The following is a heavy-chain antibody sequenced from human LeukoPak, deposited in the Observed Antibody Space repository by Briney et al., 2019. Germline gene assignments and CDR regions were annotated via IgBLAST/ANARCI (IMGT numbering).Heavy chain of an antibody. CDR3: ARFPQKDNPPIFGVVTEDY. Sequence: GGSLRLSCAASGFTFSSSSMNWVRQAPGKGLEWVSSISSSSSYIYYADSVKGRFTISRDNAKNSLYLQMNSLRAEDTAVYYCARFPQKDNPPIFGVVTEDYWGQGTLVTVSS. V-gene: IGHV3-21*01. J-gene: IGHJ4*02. D-gene: IGHD3-3*01. CDR2: ISSSSSYI. CDR1: GFTFSSSS.